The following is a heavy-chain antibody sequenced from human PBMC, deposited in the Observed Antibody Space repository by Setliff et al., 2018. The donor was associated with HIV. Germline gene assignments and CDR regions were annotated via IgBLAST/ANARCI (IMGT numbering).Heavy chain of an antibody. V-gene: IGHV3-30*03. CDR2: ILYDGSNK. D-gene: IGHD3-3*01. CDR1: GFTLSTYG. CDR3: ARPGYNFWSGKYFQH. Sequence: GGSLRLSCAASGFTLSTYGMYWVRQAPGKGLEWVAVILYDGSNKYYADSVKGRFTISRDNSKNTLYLQMNSLRAEDTAVYYCARPGYNFWSGKYFQHWGQGTLVTVSS. J-gene: IGHJ1*01.